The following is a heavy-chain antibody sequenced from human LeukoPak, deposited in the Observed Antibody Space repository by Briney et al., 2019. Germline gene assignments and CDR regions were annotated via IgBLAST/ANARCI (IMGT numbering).Heavy chain of an antibody. CDR2: ISSSSSYI. V-gene: IGHV3-21*01. CDR3: AAYYYGSGSYVPANYYMDV. CDR1: GFTSSSYS. J-gene: IGHJ6*03. D-gene: IGHD3-10*01. Sequence: GGSLRLSCAASGFTSSSYSMNWVRQAPGKGLEWVSSISSSSSYIYYADSVKGRFTISRDNAKNPLYLQMNSLRAEDTAVYYCAAYYYGSGSYVPANYYMDVWGKGTTVTISS.